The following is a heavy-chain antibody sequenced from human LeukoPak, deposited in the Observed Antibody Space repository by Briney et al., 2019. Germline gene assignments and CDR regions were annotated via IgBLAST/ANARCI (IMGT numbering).Heavy chain of an antibody. V-gene: IGHV4-39*01. Sequence: SETLSLTCSVSGGSISSSYYYWGWIRQPPGKGLEWIGSIYYSGSTYYNPSLKSRFTISVDTSKSQFSLKLSSLTAADTAVYYCARGSYDFWSGYFAYWGQGTLVTVSS. D-gene: IGHD3-3*01. CDR2: IYYSGST. CDR1: GGSISSSYYY. J-gene: IGHJ4*02. CDR3: ARGSYDFWSGYFAY.